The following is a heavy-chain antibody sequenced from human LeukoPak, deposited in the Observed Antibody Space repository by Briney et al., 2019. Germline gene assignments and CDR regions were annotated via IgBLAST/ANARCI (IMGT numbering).Heavy chain of an antibody. Sequence: GGSLRLSCAASGFTASSNYMSWVRQAPGKGPEWVSVIYSGGSTYYADSVKGRFTISRDNSKNTLYLQMNSLRAEDTAVYYCARDMYYYGSGSYYRYFQHWGQGTLVTVSS. J-gene: IGHJ1*01. V-gene: IGHV3-66*01. CDR2: IYSGGST. D-gene: IGHD3-10*01. CDR3: ARDMYYYGSGSYYRYFQH. CDR1: GFTASSNY.